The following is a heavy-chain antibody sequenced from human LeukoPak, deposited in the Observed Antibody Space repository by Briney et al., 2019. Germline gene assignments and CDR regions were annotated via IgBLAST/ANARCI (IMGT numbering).Heavy chain of an antibody. CDR1: GGSFSAYY. J-gene: IGHJ5*02. Sequence: PSETLSLTCAVYGGSFSAYYWSWIRQPPGKGLEWIGDINHSGSTNYNPSLKSRVTISVDTSKNQFSLRLSSVTAADTAVYYCARSVGDGYNYLSPWGQGTLVTVSS. V-gene: IGHV4-34*01. CDR3: ARSVGDGYNYLSP. CDR2: INHSGST. D-gene: IGHD5-24*01.